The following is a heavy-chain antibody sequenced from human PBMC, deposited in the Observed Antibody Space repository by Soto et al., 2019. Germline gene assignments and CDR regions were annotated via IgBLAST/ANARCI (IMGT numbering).Heavy chain of an antibody. CDR2: LITLFGTT. CDR1: GGTFRGHA. Sequence: VQLVQSGAEVKKPGSSVKVSCEASGGTFRGHAISWVRQAPVKGPEWMGGLITLFGTTQHAKNCQEIFTHTADKSMSTAYMELSGLRFEDTSIYYCARGPNWGYRVDLWGQGTLVPVSS. D-gene: IGHD7-27*01. J-gene: IGHJ4*02. CDR3: ARGPNWGYRVDL. V-gene: IGHV1-69*06.